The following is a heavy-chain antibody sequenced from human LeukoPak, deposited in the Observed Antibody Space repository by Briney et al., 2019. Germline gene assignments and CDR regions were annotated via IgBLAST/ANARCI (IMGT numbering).Heavy chain of an antibody. J-gene: IGHJ4*02. V-gene: IGHV4-4*07. CDR3: ATHTRLVPFNY. CDR2: IYASAST. D-gene: IGHD6-19*01. Sequence: SETLSLTCTVSGGSINKDYWSWIRQPAGKGLEWIGRIYASASTKYNPSLKSRVTIEVDKSKNQFSLKLSSVTAADMAVYYCATHTRLVPFNYWGRGTLVTVSS. CDR1: GGSINKDY.